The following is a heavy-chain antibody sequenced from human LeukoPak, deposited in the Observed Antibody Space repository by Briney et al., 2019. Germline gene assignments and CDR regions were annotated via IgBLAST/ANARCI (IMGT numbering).Heavy chain of an antibody. V-gene: IGHV4-38-2*02. J-gene: IGHJ4*02. CDR1: GYSISSGYY. Sequence: SETLSLTCTVSGYSISSGYYWGWIRQPPGKGLEWIGSIYHRGNTYYNPSLKSRVTISVDTSKDQFSLKLSSVTAADTAVYFCARVDIGSGSFADFDYWGQGTLVTVSS. CDR3: ARVDIGSGSFADFDY. CDR2: IYHRGNT. D-gene: IGHD1-26*01.